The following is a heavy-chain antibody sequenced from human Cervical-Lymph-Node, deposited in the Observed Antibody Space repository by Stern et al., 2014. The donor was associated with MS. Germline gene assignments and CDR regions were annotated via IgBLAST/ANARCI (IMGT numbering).Heavy chain of an antibody. Sequence: QLQLQESGPGLVKPSETLSLTCAVSGGSISGDFWSWIRQPPGKGLEWIGYLQSSGNTNYNPSLKSRVTISVDTSKNQISLKLSSVTTADTAVYYCAGKYGDNWNWYFDLWGRGTLVTVSS. CDR2: LQSSGNT. CDR3: AGKYGDNWNWYFDL. D-gene: IGHD1-1*01. J-gene: IGHJ2*01. V-gene: IGHV4-59*01. CDR1: GGSISGDF.